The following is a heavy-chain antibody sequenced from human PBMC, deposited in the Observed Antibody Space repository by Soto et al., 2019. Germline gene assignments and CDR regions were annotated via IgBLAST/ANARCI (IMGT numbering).Heavy chain of an antibody. CDR1: GYTFTSYA. D-gene: IGHD5-12*01. CDR2: INAGNGNT. CDR3: ARDRRGYSGYDPGYYYYYGMDV. Sequence: ASVKVSCKASGYTFTSYAMHWVRQAPGQRLEWMGWINAGNGNTKYSQKFQGRVTITRDTSASTAYMELSSLRSEDTAVYYCARDRRGYSGYDPGYYYYYGMDVWGQGTTVTVSS. V-gene: IGHV1-3*01. J-gene: IGHJ6*02.